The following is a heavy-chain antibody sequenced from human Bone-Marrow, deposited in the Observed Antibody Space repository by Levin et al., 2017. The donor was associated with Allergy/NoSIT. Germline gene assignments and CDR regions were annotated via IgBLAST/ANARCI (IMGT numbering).Heavy chain of an antibody. CDR3: AGLDSYYDFWSGYFEY. V-gene: IGHV4-59*08. J-gene: IGHJ4*02. CDR2: IYYSGST. Sequence: PSETLSLTCTVSGGSISPFYWTWLRQPPGKGLEYIGYIYYSGSTNYSPSLKSRASISVDTSKNQVFLQLSFVTAADPAIYYCAGLDSYYDFWSGYFEYWGQGGRVAVSS. CDR1: GGSISPFY. D-gene: IGHD3-3*01.